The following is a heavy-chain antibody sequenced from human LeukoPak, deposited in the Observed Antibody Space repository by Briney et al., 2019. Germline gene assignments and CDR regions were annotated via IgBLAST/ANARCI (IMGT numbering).Heavy chain of an antibody. V-gene: IGHV3-53*01. CDR3: AKEDSVRREFDY. CDR1: GFIVSSNY. J-gene: IGHJ4*02. Sequence: PGGSLRLSCAASGFIVSSNYMSWVRQAPGKGLEWVSIIYSGGSTYYADSVKGRFTISRDNSKNALYLQMNSLRAEDTAVYYCAKEDSVRREFDYWGQGTLATVSS. CDR2: IYSGGST.